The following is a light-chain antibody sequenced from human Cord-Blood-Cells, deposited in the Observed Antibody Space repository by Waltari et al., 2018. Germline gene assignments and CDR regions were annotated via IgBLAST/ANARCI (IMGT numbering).Light chain of an antibody. CDR1: QSVLYSSNNKNY. V-gene: IGKV4-1*01. CDR2: WAS. J-gene: IGKJ3*01. CDR3: QQYYSTPFT. Sequence: DIVMTKSPDSLAVSLGERATINCKSSQSVLYSSNNKNYLAWYQQKPGQPPKLLIYWASTRESGFPDRFSGSGSGTDFTLTISSLQAEDVAVYYCQQYYSTPFTFGPGTKVDIK.